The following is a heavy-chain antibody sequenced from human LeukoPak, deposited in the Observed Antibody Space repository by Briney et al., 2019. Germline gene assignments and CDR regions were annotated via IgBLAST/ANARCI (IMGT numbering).Heavy chain of an antibody. CDR3: ARGARYSGSYYEY. Sequence: GGSLRLSCAASGFMFSDYYMNWIRQAPGKGLEWVSYISGSSSYTNYADSVKGRFTISRDNAKNSLYLQMNSLRAEDTAVYYCARGARYSGSYYEYWGQGTLVTVSS. CDR2: ISGSSSYT. D-gene: IGHD1-26*01. V-gene: IGHV3-11*05. CDR1: GFMFSDYY. J-gene: IGHJ4*02.